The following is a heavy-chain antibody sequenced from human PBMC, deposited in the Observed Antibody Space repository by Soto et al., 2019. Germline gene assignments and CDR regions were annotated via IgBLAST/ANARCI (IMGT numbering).Heavy chain of an antibody. V-gene: IGHV3-30*18. CDR3: AKGGDYASISAMDV. D-gene: IGHD4-17*01. CDR1: GFTFSNYG. Sequence: QVQLVESGGGVVQPGRSLRLSCAASGFTFSNYGMHWVRQAPGKGLEWVAYISYDGSSKYYADSVKGRFTISRDNSKNALYRQMKSLRADYTAVYYCAKGGDYASISAMDVWGQGTTVTVPS. J-gene: IGHJ6*01. CDR2: ISYDGSSK.